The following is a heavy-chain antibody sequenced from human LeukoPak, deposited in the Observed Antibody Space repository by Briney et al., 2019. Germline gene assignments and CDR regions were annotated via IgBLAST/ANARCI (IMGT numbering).Heavy chain of an antibody. CDR3: ARDRYYYDSSGYYQLDY. J-gene: IGHJ4*02. CDR1: GGSISSGSYY. D-gene: IGHD3-22*01. V-gene: IGHV4-61*02. Sequence: SETLSLTCTVSGGSISSGSYYWSWIRQPAGKGLEWIGRIYTSGSTNYNPSLKSRVTISVDTSKNQLSLKLSSVTAADTAVYYCARDRYYYDSSGYYQLDYWGQGTLVTVSS. CDR2: IYTSGST.